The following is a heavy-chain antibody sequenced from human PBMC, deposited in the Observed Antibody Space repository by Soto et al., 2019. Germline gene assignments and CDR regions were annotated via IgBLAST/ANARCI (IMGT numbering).Heavy chain of an antibody. Sequence: GGSLRLSCAASGFTFSSYGMHWVRQAPGKGLEWVAVIWYDGSNKYYADSVKGRFTISRDNSKNTLYLQMNSLRAEDTAVYSGASLNSGSVDYWGQGTLVTVSS. V-gene: IGHV3-33*01. CDR3: ASLNSGSVDY. CDR2: IWYDGSNK. D-gene: IGHD1-26*01. CDR1: GFTFSSYG. J-gene: IGHJ4*02.